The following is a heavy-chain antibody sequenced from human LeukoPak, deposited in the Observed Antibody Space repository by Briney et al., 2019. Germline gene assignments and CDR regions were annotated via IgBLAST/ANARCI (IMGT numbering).Heavy chain of an antibody. D-gene: IGHD2-2*01. J-gene: IGHJ3*02. Sequence: GGSLRLSCSASGFTFSSYAMHWVRQAPGKGLEWVAVISYDGSNKYYADSVKGRFTISRDNSKNTLYLQMNSLRAEDTAVYYCARASPAAIGRDAFDIWGQGTMVTVSS. CDR2: ISYDGSNK. CDR3: ARASPAAIGRDAFDI. V-gene: IGHV3-30-3*01. CDR1: GFTFSSYA.